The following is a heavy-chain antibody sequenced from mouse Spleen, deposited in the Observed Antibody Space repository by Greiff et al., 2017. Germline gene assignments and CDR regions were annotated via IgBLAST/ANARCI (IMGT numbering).Heavy chain of an antibody. Sequence: DVMLVESGGGLVKPGGSLKLSCAASGFTFSSYAMSWVRQTPEKRLEWVATISSGGSYTYYPDSVKGRFTISRDNAKNTLYLQMSSLRSEDTDMYYCVRDEFAYWGQGTLVTVSA. V-gene: IGHV5-9-1*01. CDR3: VRDEFAY. CDR2: ISSGGSYT. J-gene: IGHJ3*01. CDR1: GFTFSSYA.